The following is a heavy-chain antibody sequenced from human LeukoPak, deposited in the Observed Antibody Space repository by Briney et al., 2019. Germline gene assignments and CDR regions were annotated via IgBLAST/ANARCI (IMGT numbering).Heavy chain of an antibody. CDR1: GFTFSSYA. CDR2: ISGSDGST. Sequence: GGSLRLSCAASGFTFSSYAMSWVRQAPGKGLEWVSLISGSDGSTYYADSVKGRSTISRDNSKNTLYLRVNSLRAEDTAAYYCAKDAGSGYYYPIDYWGQGTLVTVSS. J-gene: IGHJ4*02. V-gene: IGHV3-23*01. CDR3: AKDAGSGYYYPIDY. D-gene: IGHD3-22*01.